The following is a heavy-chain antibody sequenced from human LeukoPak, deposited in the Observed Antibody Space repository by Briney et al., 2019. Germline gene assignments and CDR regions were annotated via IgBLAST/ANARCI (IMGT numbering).Heavy chain of an antibody. D-gene: IGHD5-24*01. CDR3: ASVTDGYEFDC. J-gene: IGHJ4*02. Sequence: PGWSLRLSCAASGFTFSTFVMNWVRQAPGKGLEWVSYISRSGGTIFYADSVEGRFAISRDNAKQSLYLQMSSLRAEDTAIYYCASVTDGYEFDCWGQGTLVTVSS. CDR2: ISRSGGTI. V-gene: IGHV3-48*03. CDR1: GFTFSTFV.